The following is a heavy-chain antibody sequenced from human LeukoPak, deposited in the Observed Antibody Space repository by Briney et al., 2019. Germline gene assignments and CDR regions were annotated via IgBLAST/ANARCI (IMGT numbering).Heavy chain of an antibody. CDR1: GFSFSSYR. CDR2: VSNSGDYI. V-gene: IGHV3-21*04. D-gene: IGHD2-15*01. Sequence: GGSLRLSCAASGFSFSSYRMNWVRQAPGKGLEWVSSVSNSGDYIHYADSVKGRFTISRDNAKNSLYLQMNSLRAEDMALYYCARMQVVASTYYFDYWGQGTLVTVSS. CDR3: ARMQVVASTYYFDY. J-gene: IGHJ4*02.